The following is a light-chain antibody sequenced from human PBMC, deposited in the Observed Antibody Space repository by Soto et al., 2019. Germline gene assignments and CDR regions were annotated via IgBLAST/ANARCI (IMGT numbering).Light chain of an antibody. Sequence: EIGMTQSPATLSVSPGERASLSCRASQTVSSNLAWYQQKPGQAPRLLIYGASTRATGIPARFSGSGYGTEFTLTISSLESEDFAVYFCQQYNNWPSYTFGQGTKVDIK. CDR2: GAS. CDR3: QQYNNWPSYT. V-gene: IGKV3-15*01. J-gene: IGKJ2*01. CDR1: QTVSSN.